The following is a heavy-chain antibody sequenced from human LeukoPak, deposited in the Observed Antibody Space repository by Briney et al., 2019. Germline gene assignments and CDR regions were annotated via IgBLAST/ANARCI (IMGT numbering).Heavy chain of an antibody. D-gene: IGHD6-6*01. V-gene: IGHV3-21*01. CDR2: ISSSSSYI. CDR1: GFTFSSYS. CDR3: ARDGHSSSSGLGY. J-gene: IGHJ4*02. Sequence: GGSLRLSCAASGFTFSSYSMNWVRQAPGKGLEWVSSISSSSSYIYYADSVKGRFTISRNNAKNSLYLQMNSLRAEDTAVYYCARDGHSSSSGLGYWGQGTLVAVSS.